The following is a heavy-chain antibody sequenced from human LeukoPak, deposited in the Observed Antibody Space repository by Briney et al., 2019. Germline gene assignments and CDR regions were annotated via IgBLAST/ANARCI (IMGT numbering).Heavy chain of an antibody. Sequence: GGSLRLSCVASGFTFIDAWMSWVRQAPGKGLEWVGRIKSKADGGTTDYAAPVKGRFTISRDDSKNTLFLQMNSLKSEDTAVYYCATDRPSESGYWGQRTLVTVSS. CDR2: IKSKADGGTT. V-gene: IGHV3-15*01. J-gene: IGHJ4*02. CDR1: GFTFIDAW. CDR3: ATDRPSESGY. D-gene: IGHD2-15*01.